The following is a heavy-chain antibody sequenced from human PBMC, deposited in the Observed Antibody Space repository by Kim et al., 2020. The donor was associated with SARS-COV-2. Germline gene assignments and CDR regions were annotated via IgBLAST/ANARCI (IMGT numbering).Heavy chain of an antibody. CDR2: ISYDGSKK. Sequence: GGSLRLSCAASGFTFSSYGMHWVRQAPGKGLEWVAVISYDGSKKYYADSVKGRFTISRDNSKNTLYLQMNSLRAEDTAVYYCAKGITIFGVVVNYYYGMDVWGQGPTVTVSS. D-gene: IGHD3-3*01. CDR3: AKGITIFGVVVNYYYGMDV. J-gene: IGHJ6*02. V-gene: IGHV3-30*18. CDR1: GFTFSSYG.